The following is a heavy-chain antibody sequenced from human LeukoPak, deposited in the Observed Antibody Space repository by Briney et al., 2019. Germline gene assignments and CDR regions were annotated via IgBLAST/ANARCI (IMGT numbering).Heavy chain of an antibody. D-gene: IGHD4-17*01. CDR3: AATRTGRDSYFFYYMDV. CDR1: GLDFSNYG. Sequence: GGSLRLSCAASGLDFSNYGMHWVRQAPGRGLEWVSTIWFDGTNKYYDESVKGRFSISRDNSRNILELQMNSLRAEDSAVYYCAATRTGRDSYFFYYMDVWGKGTTVTVSS. J-gene: IGHJ6*03. V-gene: IGHV3-33*01. CDR2: IWFDGTNK.